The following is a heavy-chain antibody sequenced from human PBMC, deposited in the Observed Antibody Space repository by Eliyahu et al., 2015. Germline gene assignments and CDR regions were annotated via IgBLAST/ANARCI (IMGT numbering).Heavy chain of an antibody. CDR3: ARVRDYGGPYNWFDP. J-gene: IGHJ5*02. V-gene: IGHV4-39*07. Sequence: KSRVTISVDTSKNQFSLKLSSVTAADTAVYYCARVRDYGGPYNWFDPWGQGTLVTVSS. D-gene: IGHD4-23*01.